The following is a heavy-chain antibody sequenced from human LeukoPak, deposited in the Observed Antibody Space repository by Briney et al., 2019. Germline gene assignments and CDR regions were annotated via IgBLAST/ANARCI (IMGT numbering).Heavy chain of an antibody. CDR3: AKDRDYGDYPSAYYYYMDV. Sequence: GGSLRLSCAASGFTFSSYGIHWVRQAPGKGLEWVAFIRYDGTNKWYADSVKGPFTISRDNSKNTLYLQMNSLRVEDTAVYHCAKDRDYGDYPSAYYYYMDVWGKGTTVTVSS. J-gene: IGHJ6*03. CDR2: IRYDGTNK. V-gene: IGHV3-30*02. D-gene: IGHD4-17*01. CDR1: GFTFSSYG.